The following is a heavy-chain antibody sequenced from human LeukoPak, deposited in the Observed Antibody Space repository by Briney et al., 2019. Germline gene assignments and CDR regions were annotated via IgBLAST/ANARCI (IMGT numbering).Heavy chain of an antibody. Sequence: GGSLRLSCAASGFSFRTNWMHWVRQAPGKGPVWVSRMKGDGSSISYADSVKGRFTISRDNAKNTVYLQMNSLRAEDTAVYYCARGGYVAAFDIWGQGTKVTVSS. CDR2: MKGDGSSI. CDR3: ARGGYVAAFDI. CDR1: GFSFRTNW. D-gene: IGHD5-12*01. V-gene: IGHV3-74*01. J-gene: IGHJ3*02.